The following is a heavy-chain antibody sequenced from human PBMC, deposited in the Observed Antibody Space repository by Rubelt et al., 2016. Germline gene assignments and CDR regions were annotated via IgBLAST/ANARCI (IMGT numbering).Heavy chain of an antibody. CDR3: AKFVGFGVSYYGMDV. J-gene: IGHJ6*02. D-gene: IGHD3-3*01. CDR1: GFTFSSYA. CDR2: ISGSGGST. Sequence: EVQLLESGGGLVQPGGSLRLSCAASGFTFSSYAMSWVRQAPGKGLEWVSGISGSGGSTYYAGSVKGRFTASRDSSKNTWYLKMNSLRAEDTAVYYCAKFVGFGVSYYGMDVWGQGTTVTVSS. V-gene: IGHV3-23*01.